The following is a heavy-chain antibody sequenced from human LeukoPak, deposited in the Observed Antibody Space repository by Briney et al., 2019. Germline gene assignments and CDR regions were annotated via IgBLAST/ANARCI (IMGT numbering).Heavy chain of an antibody. CDR2: INACNGNT. CDR3: ARERSVVAGTLFDY. Sequence: ASVKVSCTASGYTFTSYAMHWGRQAPGQRLEGMGWINACNGNTKYSQKFQGRVTITRDTSASTAYMELSSLRSEDSAGYYCARERSVVAGTLFDYWGQGTLVTVSS. V-gene: IGHV1-3*01. J-gene: IGHJ4*02. CDR1: GYTFTSYA. D-gene: IGHD6-19*01.